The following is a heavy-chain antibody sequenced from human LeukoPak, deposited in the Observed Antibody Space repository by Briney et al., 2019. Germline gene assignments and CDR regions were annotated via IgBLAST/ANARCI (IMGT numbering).Heavy chain of an antibody. J-gene: IGHJ4*02. CDR3: AKAEGSYYTYYFDY. CDR1: GFTFSGSA. Sequence: GGSLRLSCAASGFTFSGSAMHWVRQASGKGLEWVGRIRSKANSYATAYAASVKGRFTISRDDSKNTAYLQMNSLGAEDTAVYFCAKAEGSYYTYYFDYWGQGTPVTVSS. V-gene: IGHV3-73*01. CDR2: IRSKANSYAT. D-gene: IGHD1-26*01.